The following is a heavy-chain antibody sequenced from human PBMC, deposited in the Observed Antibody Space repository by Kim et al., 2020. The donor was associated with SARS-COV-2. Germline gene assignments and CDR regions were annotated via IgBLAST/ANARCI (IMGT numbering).Heavy chain of an antibody. Sequence: ASVKVSCKASGYTFTSYGISWVRQAPGQGLEWMGWISAYNGNTNYAQKLQGRVTMTTDTSTSTAYMELRSLRSDDTAVYYCARDLDGSAPRYFDWLQPPGYAFDIWGQGTMVTVSS. V-gene: IGHV1-18*01. CDR2: ISAYNGNT. D-gene: IGHD3-9*01. CDR3: ARDLDGSAPRYFDWLQPPGYAFDI. J-gene: IGHJ3*02. CDR1: GYTFTSYG.